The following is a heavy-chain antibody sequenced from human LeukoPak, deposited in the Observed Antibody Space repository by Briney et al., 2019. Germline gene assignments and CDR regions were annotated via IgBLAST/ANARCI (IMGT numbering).Heavy chain of an antibody. J-gene: IGHJ3*02. CDR2: IYHSGST. CDR1: GYSIRSGYY. CDR3: ALQIYCSGGSCQLDAFDI. V-gene: IGHV4-38-2*02. Sequence: SETLSLTCTVSGYSIRSGYYWGWIRQPPGKGLEWIGSIYHSGSTYYNPSLKSRVTISVDTSKNQFSLKLSSVTAADTAVYYCALQIYCSGGSCQLDAFDIWGQGTMVTVSS. D-gene: IGHD2-15*01.